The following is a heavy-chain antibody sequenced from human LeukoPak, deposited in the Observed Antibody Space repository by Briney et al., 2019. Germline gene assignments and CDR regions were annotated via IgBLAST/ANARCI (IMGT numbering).Heavy chain of an antibody. CDR1: GDSIDSSHW. V-gene: IGHV4-4*02. Sequence: SETLSLTCTVSGDSIDSSHWWSWVRQPPGKGLEWIGEIYHSGTTNYNPSLKSRVTMSVDKSKNQFSLKLNSVTAADTAVYYCARDRPQVSSFNFFDPWGQGTLVTVSS. J-gene: IGHJ5*02. D-gene: IGHD6-6*01. CDR2: IYHSGTT. CDR3: ARDRPQVSSFNFFDP.